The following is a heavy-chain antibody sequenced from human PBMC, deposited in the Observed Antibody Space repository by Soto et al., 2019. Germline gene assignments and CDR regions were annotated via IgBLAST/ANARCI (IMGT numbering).Heavy chain of an antibody. CDR2: IYYSGST. V-gene: IGHV4-59*01. CDR1: GGSISSYY. CDR3: ARELYSSSPWFDP. Sequence: PSETLSLTCTVSGGSISSYYWSWIRQPPGKGLEWIGYIYYSGSTNYNPSLKSRVTISVDTSKNQFSLKLSSVTAADTAVYYCARELYSSSPWFDPWGQGTLVTVSS. D-gene: IGHD6-6*01. J-gene: IGHJ5*02.